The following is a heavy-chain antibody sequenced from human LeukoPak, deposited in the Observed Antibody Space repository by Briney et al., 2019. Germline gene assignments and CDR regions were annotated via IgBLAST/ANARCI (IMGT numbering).Heavy chain of an antibody. D-gene: IGHD5-18*01. Sequence: ASVKVSCKASGYTFTGYYIHWVRQATGQGLEWMGWMNPNSGNTGYAQKFQGRVTITRNTSISTAYMELSSLRSEDTAVYYCAVDTAMVIGGFDYWGQGTLVTVSS. J-gene: IGHJ4*02. V-gene: IGHV1-8*03. CDR3: AVDTAMVIGGFDY. CDR1: GYTFTGYY. CDR2: MNPNSGNT.